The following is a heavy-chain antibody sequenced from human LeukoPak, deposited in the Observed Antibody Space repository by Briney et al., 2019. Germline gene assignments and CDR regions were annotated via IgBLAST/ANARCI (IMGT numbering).Heavy chain of an antibody. Sequence: GGSLRLSCAASGFSVSNNYMSWVRQAPGKGLEWVSVIYSGGNTYYADSVKGRFTISRDNSKNTLYLQMNSLRAEDTAVYYCAKEFDSSGFFDCWGQGTLVTVSS. CDR2: IYSGGNT. J-gene: IGHJ4*02. D-gene: IGHD3-22*01. V-gene: IGHV3-53*01. CDR3: AKEFDSSGFFDC. CDR1: GFSVSNNY.